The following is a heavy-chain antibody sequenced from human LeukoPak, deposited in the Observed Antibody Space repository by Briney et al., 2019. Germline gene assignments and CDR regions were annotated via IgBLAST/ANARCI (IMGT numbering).Heavy chain of an antibody. D-gene: IGHD3-3*01. CDR2: INAGNGNT. Sequence: ASVKVSCKASGYTFTSYAMHWVRQAPGQRLEWMGWINAGNGNTKYSQEFQGRVTITRDTSASTAYMELSSLRSEDMAVYYCARSGLGYDFWSGYYTAGVSYYYYYMDVWGKGTTVTVSS. CDR1: GYTFTSYA. CDR3: ARSGLGYDFWSGYYTAGVSYYYYYMDV. V-gene: IGHV1-3*03. J-gene: IGHJ6*03.